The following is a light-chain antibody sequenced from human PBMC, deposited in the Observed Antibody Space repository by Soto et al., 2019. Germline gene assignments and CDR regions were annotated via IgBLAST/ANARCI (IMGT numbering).Light chain of an antibody. CDR2: DVS. CDR3: CSYAGSYTFYD. J-gene: IGLJ1*01. CDR1: SSDVGGYNY. Sequence: QSALTQPRSVSGSPGQSVTISCTGTSSDVGGYNYVSWYQQHPGKAPKLMIYDVSKRPSGVPDRFSGSKSGNTASLTISGLLAEDEADYYCCSYAGSYTFYDFGTATKVTVL. V-gene: IGLV2-11*01.